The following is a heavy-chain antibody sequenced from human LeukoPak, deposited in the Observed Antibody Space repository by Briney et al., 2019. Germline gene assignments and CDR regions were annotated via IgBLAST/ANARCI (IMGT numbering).Heavy chain of an antibody. D-gene: IGHD7-27*01. CDR1: GGSISSGGYY. CDR3: ARHRTGEVDY. V-gene: IGHV4-31*03. J-gene: IGHJ4*02. Sequence: PSETLSLTCTVSGGSISSGGYYWSWIRQHPGKGLEWIGYIYYSGSTYYNPSLKSRVTISVDTSKNQFSLKLSSVTAADTAVYYCARHRTGEVDYWGQGTLVTVSS. CDR2: IYYSGST.